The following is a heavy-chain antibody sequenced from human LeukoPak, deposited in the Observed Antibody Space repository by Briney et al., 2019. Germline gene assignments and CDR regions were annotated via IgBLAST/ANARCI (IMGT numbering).Heavy chain of an antibody. Sequence: GASVKVSCKASGYTFTDYYMHWVRQAPGQGLEWMGWINPNSGGTNYAQKFQGRVTMTRDTSISTAYMELSRLRSDDTAVYYCARDSPRDGYNGDDAFDIWGQGTMVTVSS. CDR1: GYTFTDYY. V-gene: IGHV1-2*02. CDR2: INPNSGGT. CDR3: ARDSPRDGYNGDDAFDI. D-gene: IGHD5-24*01. J-gene: IGHJ3*02.